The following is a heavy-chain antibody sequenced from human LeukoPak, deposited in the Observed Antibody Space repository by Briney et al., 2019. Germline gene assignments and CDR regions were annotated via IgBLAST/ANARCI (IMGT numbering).Heavy chain of an antibody. V-gene: IGHV4-39*07. CDR1: GDSITGYY. CDR2: IYYTGNT. D-gene: IGHD3-9*01. Sequence: SETLSLTCSVSGDSITGYYWGWIRQPPGKGLEWIGNIYYTGNTYYNSSLKSRVTISVDTSKNQFSLKLSSVTAADTAVYYCARRRDILTGPPPYYMDVWGKGTTVTISS. J-gene: IGHJ6*03. CDR3: ARRRDILTGPPPYYMDV.